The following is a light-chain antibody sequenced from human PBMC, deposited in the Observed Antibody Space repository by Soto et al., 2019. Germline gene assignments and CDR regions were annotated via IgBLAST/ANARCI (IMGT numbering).Light chain of an antibody. Sequence: QSVLTQSSSASASLGSSVKLTCTLSSGYSHYMIAWHQQQPGRAPRYLLKLEGGGNYNRGSGVPDRFSGSSSGADRYLTISRLQLEDEADYYCETWDSDSWVFGGGTKLTVL. CDR3: ETWDSDSWV. J-gene: IGLJ3*02. CDR2: LEGGGNY. V-gene: IGLV4-60*02. CDR1: SGYSHYM.